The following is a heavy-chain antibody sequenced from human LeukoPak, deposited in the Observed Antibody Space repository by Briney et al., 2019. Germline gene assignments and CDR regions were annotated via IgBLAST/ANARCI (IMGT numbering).Heavy chain of an antibody. Sequence: ASVKVSCKASGYTFTSYAMHWVRQAPGQRLEWMGWINAGNGNTKCSQKFQGRVTITRDTSASTAYMELSSLRSEDTAVYYCARGRNQLLGYFDYWGQGTLVTVSS. V-gene: IGHV1-3*01. D-gene: IGHD2-2*01. J-gene: IGHJ4*02. CDR1: GYTFTSYA. CDR2: INAGNGNT. CDR3: ARGRNQLLGYFDY.